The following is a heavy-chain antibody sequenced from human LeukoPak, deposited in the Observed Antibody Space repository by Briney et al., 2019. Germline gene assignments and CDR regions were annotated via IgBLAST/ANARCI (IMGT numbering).Heavy chain of an antibody. D-gene: IGHD3-3*01. J-gene: IGHJ5*02. CDR2: IYHSGST. CDR1: GYSISSGYY. Sequence: KSSETLSLTCTVSGYSISSGYYWGWIRQPPGKGLEWIGSIYHSGSTYYNPSLKSRVTISVDTSKNQFSLKLSSVTAADTAVYYCARMGEVLRFLEWFRDWFDPWGQGTLVTVSS. V-gene: IGHV4-38-2*02. CDR3: ARMGEVLRFLEWFRDWFDP.